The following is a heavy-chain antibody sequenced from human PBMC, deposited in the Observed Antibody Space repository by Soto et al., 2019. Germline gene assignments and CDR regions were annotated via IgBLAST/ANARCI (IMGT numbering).Heavy chain of an antibody. CDR1: GGSISSSNW. CDR3: ASLSDYDSSGYSY. Sequence: SETLSLTCAVSGGSISSSNWWSWVRQPPGKGLEWIGEIYHSGSTNYNPSLKSRVTISVDKSKNQFSLKLSSVTAADTAVHYCASLSDYDSSGYSYWGQGTLVTVSS. CDR2: IYHSGST. J-gene: IGHJ4*02. V-gene: IGHV4-4*02. D-gene: IGHD3-22*01.